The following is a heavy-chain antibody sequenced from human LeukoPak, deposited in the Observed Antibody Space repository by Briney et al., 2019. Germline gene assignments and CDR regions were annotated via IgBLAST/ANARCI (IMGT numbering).Heavy chain of an antibody. V-gene: IGHV3-74*01. Sequence: GGSLRLSCAASGFTFSSYWMHWVRQAPGKGLVWVSRINSDGSSTSYADSVKGRLTISRDNAKNTLYLQMNSLGDEDTAVYYCAKGGRNVIDYWGQGTLVTVSS. CDR1: GFTFSSYW. D-gene: IGHD1-26*01. CDR2: INSDGSST. J-gene: IGHJ4*02. CDR3: AKGGRNVIDY.